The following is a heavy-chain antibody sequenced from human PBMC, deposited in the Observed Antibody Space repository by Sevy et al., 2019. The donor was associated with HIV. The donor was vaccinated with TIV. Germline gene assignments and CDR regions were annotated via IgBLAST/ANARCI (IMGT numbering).Heavy chain of an antibody. J-gene: IGHJ4*02. V-gene: IGHV3-33*01. Sequence: GGSLRLSCAASGFTFSSYGMHWVRQAPGKGLEWVAVIWYDGSNKYYADSVKGRFTISRDNSKNTLYLQMNSLRAEDTAVYYCARAGVNDLIDYWGQGTLVTISS. CDR2: IWYDGSNK. D-gene: IGHD2-8*01. CDR1: GFTFSSYG. CDR3: ARAGVNDLIDY.